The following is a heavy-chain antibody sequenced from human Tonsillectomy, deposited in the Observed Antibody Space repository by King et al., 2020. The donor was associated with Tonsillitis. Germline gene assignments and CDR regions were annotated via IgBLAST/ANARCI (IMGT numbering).Heavy chain of an antibody. J-gene: IGHJ4*02. CDR2: IYPGDSDS. V-gene: IGHV5-51*01. CDR1: GYSFTSYW. Sequence: VKLVESGAEVKKPGESLKISGKGSGYSFTSYWIGWVRQMPGKGLEGMGIIYPGDSDSRNSPSLQGQVTISADKSISTAYLQWSSLKASDTAMYYCARVPVAAPDGYFDYWGQGTLVTVSS. D-gene: IGHD6-6*01. CDR3: ARVPVAAPDGYFDY.